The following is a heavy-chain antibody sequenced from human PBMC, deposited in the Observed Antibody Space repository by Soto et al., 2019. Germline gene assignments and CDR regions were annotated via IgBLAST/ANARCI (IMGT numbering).Heavy chain of an antibody. CDR1: GFTFSSYA. CDR3: AKDMEADSSSYFDY. Sequence: GGSLRLSCAASGFTFSSYAMSWVRQAPGKGLEWVSAISGSGGSTYYADSVKGRFTISRDNSKNTLYLQMNSLRAEDPAVYYCAKDMEADSSSYFDYWGQGTLVTVSS. D-gene: IGHD6-6*01. V-gene: IGHV3-23*01. J-gene: IGHJ4*02. CDR2: ISGSGGST.